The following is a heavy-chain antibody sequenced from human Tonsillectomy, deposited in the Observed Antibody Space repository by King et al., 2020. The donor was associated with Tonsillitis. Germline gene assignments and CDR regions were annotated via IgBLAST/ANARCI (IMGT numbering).Heavy chain of an antibody. V-gene: IGHV4-30-4*01. CDR1: GGSISGGDYY. D-gene: IGHD2-15*01. CDR2: LYYSGST. J-gene: IGHJ3*02. Sequence: QLQESGPGLVKPSQTLSLTCTVSGGSISGGDYYWSWIRQPPGQGLEWVGVLYYSGSTYYNPSLKTRVTISVDTSKNQFSLKLSSVTAADTAVYYCARVGYCTGGSCYSIIRYAFDIWGQGTMVTVSS. CDR3: ARVGYCTGGSCYSIIRYAFDI.